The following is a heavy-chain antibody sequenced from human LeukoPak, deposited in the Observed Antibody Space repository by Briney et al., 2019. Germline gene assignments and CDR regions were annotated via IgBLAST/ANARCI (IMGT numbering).Heavy chain of an antibody. D-gene: IGHD2-8*01. J-gene: IGHJ4*02. CDR1: GYSISSGYY. V-gene: IGHV4-38-2*02. Sequence: PSETLSLTCSVSGYSISSGYYWGWIRQPPGKGLEWIGTIYHSESPYYNPSLKSRVTISGDTSKNQFSLKLSSVTAADTAVYYCARVYGPVDYWGQGTLVTVSS. CDR3: ARVYGPVDY. CDR2: IYHSESP.